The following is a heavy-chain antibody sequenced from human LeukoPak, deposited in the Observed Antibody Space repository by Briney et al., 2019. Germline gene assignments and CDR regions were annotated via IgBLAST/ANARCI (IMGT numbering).Heavy chain of an antibody. J-gene: IGHJ1*01. CDR1: GFTFSSYS. D-gene: IGHD3-22*01. V-gene: IGHV3-23*01. CDR2: ISVSATNT. Sequence: GGSLRLSCAASGFTFSSYSMNWVRQAPGKGLEWVSTISVSATNTYYADSVNGRYTISRDNSKNTLYLQMNSLRADDTAVYYCATITSMRVVLISWGQGTLVTVSS. CDR3: ATITSMRVVLIS.